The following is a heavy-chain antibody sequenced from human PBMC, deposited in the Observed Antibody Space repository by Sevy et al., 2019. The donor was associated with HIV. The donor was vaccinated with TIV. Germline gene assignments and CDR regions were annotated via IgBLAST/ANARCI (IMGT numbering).Heavy chain of an antibody. CDR1: GGSISRGQFY. D-gene: IGHD4-17*01. J-gene: IGHJ2*01. Sequence: SETLSLTCTVSGGSISRGQFYWTWIRQPAGKGLEWIGRVHNTGSATYNPSLRNRVGMSIDTSKNQFSLILSSVTAAETAVYYCARNVGDYVFRYFDLWGRGTLVTVSS. CDR2: VHNTGSA. V-gene: IGHV4-61*02. CDR3: ARNVGDYVFRYFDL.